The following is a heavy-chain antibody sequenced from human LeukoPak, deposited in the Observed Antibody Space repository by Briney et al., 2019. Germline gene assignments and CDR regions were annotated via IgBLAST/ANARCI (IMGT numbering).Heavy chain of an antibody. D-gene: IGHD5-18*01. V-gene: IGHV3-43D*04. CDR2: ISWDGGST. J-gene: IGHJ4*02. Sequence: PGGSLRLSCAASGFTFDDYAMHWVRHAPGKGLEWVSLISWDGGSTYYADSVKGRFTISRDNSKNSLYLQMNSLRAEDTALYYCAKVSPGYSYGLDYWGQGTLVTVSS. CDR3: AKVSPGYSYGLDY. CDR1: GFTFDDYA.